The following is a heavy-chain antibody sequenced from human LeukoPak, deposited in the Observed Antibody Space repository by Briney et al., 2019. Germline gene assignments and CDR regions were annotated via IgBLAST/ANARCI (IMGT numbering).Heavy chain of an antibody. D-gene: IGHD5-12*01. V-gene: IGHV5-51*01. Sequence: GESLKISCKGSGYSFTSYWIGWVRQMPGKGLEWMGIIYPGDSDTRYSPSFQGQVTISADKSISPAYLQWSSLKASDTAMYYCATSTSGYPYYYYYYYMDVWGKGTTVTVSS. CDR2: IYPGDSDT. CDR1: GYSFTSYW. J-gene: IGHJ6*03. CDR3: ATSTSGYPYYYYYYYMDV.